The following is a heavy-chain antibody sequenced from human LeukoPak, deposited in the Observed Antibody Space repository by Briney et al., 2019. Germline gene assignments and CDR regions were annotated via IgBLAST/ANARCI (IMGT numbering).Heavy chain of an antibody. V-gene: IGHV3-21*01. CDR1: GFTFSSYS. Sequence: GGSLRLSCAASGFTFSSYSMNWARQAPGKGLEWVSSISSSSSYIYYADSVKGRFTISRDNAKNSLYLQMNSLRAEDTAVYYCASQSVVARAPTNDYWGQGTLVTVSS. CDR3: ASQSVVARAPTNDY. J-gene: IGHJ4*02. D-gene: IGHD2-15*01. CDR2: ISSSSSYI.